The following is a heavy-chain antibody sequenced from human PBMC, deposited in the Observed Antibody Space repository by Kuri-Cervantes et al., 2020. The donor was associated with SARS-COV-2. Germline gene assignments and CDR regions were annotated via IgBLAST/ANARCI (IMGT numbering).Heavy chain of an antibody. CDR2: IWYDGSNK. V-gene: IGHV3-30*02. D-gene: IGHD3-3*01. CDR1: GFTFSSYG. Sequence: GGSLRLSFAASGFTFSSYGMHWVRQAPGKGLEWVAVIWYDGSNKYYADSVKGRFTISRDNSKNTLYLQMNSLRAEDTAVYYCAKSPFGFLEWFSGGMDVWGQGTTVTVSS. CDR3: AKSPFGFLEWFSGGMDV. J-gene: IGHJ6*02.